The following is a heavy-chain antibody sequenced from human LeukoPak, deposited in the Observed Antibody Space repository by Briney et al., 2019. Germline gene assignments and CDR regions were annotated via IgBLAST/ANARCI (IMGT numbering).Heavy chain of an antibody. D-gene: IGHD3-10*01. Sequence: PSETLSLTCTVSGGSISSGDYYWSWIRQPPGKGLEWIGYIYYSGSTYYNPSLKSRVTISVDTSKNQFSLKLSSVTAADTAVYYCAREGERGGLDYWGQGTLVTVSS. CDR1: GGSISSGDYY. V-gene: IGHV4-30-4*01. CDR3: AREGERGGLDY. J-gene: IGHJ4*02. CDR2: IYYSGST.